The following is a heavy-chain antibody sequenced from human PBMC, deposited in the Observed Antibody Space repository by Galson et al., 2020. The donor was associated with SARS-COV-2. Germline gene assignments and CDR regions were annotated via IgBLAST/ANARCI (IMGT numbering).Heavy chain of an antibody. V-gene: IGHV1-69*13. J-gene: IGHJ6*02. CDR2: IIPIFGTA. CDR3: ARGSWGTAMALPPTYYYYYGMDV. CDR1: GGTFSSYA. Sequence: SVKVSCKASGGTFSSYAISWVRQAPGQGLEWMGGIIPIFGTANYAQKFQGRVTITADESTSTAYMELSSLRSEDTAVYYCARGSWGTAMALPPTYYYYYGMDVWGQGTTVTVSS. D-gene: IGHD5-18*01.